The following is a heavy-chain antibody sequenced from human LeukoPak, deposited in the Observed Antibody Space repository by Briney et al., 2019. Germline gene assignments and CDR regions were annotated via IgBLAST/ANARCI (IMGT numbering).Heavy chain of an antibody. CDR3: ARENSGSYREFDY. CDR1: GGAISSYY. J-gene: IGHJ4*02. CDR2: IYTSGST. Sequence: SETLSLTCTVSGGAISSYYWSWIRQPAGKGLEWIGRIYTSGSTNYNASLKSRVSMSVDTSKNQFSLKLSSVTAAATAVFYCARENSGSYREFDYWGQGTLVTVSS. D-gene: IGHD1-26*01. V-gene: IGHV4-4*07.